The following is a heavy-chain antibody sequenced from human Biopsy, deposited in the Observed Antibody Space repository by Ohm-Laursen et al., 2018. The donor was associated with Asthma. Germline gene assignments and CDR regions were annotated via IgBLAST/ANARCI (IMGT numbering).Heavy chain of an antibody. Sequence: SSLRLSCAASGFVFSQARMHWVRQAPGKGLEWVAAVSSEGHSTSYDDSVKGRFTISRDNSKSRLFLQMDSLRVADSAVYYCARGQEGRGSDALESWGQGEKVAVSS. CDR1: GFVFSQAR. D-gene: IGHD1-1*01. CDR2: VSSEGHST. CDR3: ARGQEGRGSDALES. V-gene: IGHV3-30*03. J-gene: IGHJ3*02.